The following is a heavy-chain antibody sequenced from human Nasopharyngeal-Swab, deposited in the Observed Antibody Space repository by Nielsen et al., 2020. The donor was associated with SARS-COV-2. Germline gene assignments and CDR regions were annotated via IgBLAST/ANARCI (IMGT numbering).Heavy chain of an antibody. D-gene: IGHD6-13*01. CDR1: GFTFSSYG. V-gene: IGHV3-30*18. CDR3: AKSIFSYSSSVYYFDY. Sequence: GGSLRLSCAASGFTFSSYGMHWVRQAPGKGLEWVAVISYDGSNKYYADSVKGRFTISRDNSKNTLYLQMNSLRAEDTAVYYCAKSIFSYSSSVYYFDYWGQGTLVTVSS. CDR2: ISYDGSNK. J-gene: IGHJ4*02.